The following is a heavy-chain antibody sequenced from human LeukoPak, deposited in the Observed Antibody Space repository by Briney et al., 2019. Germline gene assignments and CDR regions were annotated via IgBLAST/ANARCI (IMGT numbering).Heavy chain of an antibody. CDR2: IRYDGSNK. D-gene: IGHD2-15*01. J-gene: IGHJ3*02. CDR1: GFTFSSYG. CDR3: ARDRVVVAAWMTFDI. Sequence: GGSLRLSCAASGFTFSSYGMHWVRQAPGKGLEWVAFIRYDGSNKYYAESVKGRFTISRDSSKNMLFLQMNSLRAEDTAVYYCARDRVVVAAWMTFDIWGQGTMVTVSS. V-gene: IGHV3-30*02.